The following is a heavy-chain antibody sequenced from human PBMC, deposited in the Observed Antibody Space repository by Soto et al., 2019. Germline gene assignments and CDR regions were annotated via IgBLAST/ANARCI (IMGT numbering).Heavy chain of an antibody. CDR1: GFSFSDDY. V-gene: IGHV3-11*01. J-gene: IGHJ6*03. Sequence: QVQLVESGGGLVKPGGSLRLSCAASGFSFSDDYMSWIRQAPGKGLEWVSYISSNGNTKYYADSVKGRFIISRDNANNSLYMPMNSLRPEDTAVYYCAKDPRPRDFWSGSDDTYFNFYYMDVWGKGTTVTVSS. CDR2: ISSNGNTK. CDR3: AKDPRPRDFWSGSDDTYFNFYYMDV. D-gene: IGHD3-3*01.